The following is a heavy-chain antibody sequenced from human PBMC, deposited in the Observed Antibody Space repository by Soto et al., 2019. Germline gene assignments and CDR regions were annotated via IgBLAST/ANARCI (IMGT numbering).Heavy chain of an antibody. CDR3: ARGPRYIAARSEVYYFDY. CDR1: GGSFSGYY. Sequence: SETLSLTCAVYGGSFSGYYWSWIRQPPGKGLEWIGEINHSGSTNYNPSLKSRVTISVDTSKNQFSLKLSSVTAADTAVYYCARGPRYIAARSEVYYFDYWGQGTLVTFSS. V-gene: IGHV4-34*01. D-gene: IGHD6-25*01. J-gene: IGHJ4*02. CDR2: INHSGST.